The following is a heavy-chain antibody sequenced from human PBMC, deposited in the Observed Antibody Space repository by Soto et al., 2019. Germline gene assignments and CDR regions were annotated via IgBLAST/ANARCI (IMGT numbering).Heavy chain of an antibody. V-gene: IGHV1-69*01. CDR1: GGTFSSYA. J-gene: IGHJ6*02. Sequence: QVQLVQSGAEVKKPGSSVKVSCKASGGTFSSYAISWVRQAPGQGLEWMGGIIPIFGTANYAQKFQGRVTIRADECTRTACRELGSLRSEDTAVYYCARGAGGTTVGFGMDVWGQGHTVTVSS. CDR3: ARGAGGTTVGFGMDV. CDR2: IIPIFGTA. D-gene: IGHD4-17*01.